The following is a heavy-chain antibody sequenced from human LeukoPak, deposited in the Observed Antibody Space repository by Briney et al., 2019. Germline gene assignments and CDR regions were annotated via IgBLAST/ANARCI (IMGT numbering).Heavy chain of an antibody. V-gene: IGHV4-59*08. CDR1: GGSISSYY. CDR2: IYYSGST. D-gene: IGHD1-26*01. Sequence: PSETLSLTCTVSGGSISSYYWSWIRQPPGKGLEWIGYIYYSGSTNYNPSLKSRVTISVDTSKNQFSLKLSSVTAADAAVYYCARRPRRGATTRRDFQHWGQGTLVTVSS. J-gene: IGHJ1*01. CDR3: ARRPRRGATTRRDFQH.